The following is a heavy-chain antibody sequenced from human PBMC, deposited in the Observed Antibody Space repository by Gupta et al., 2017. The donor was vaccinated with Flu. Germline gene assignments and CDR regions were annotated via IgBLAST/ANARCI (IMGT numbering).Heavy chain of an antibody. V-gene: IGHV3-48*02. CDR3: VRDLNWAFVR. CDR2: IGSGGNT. D-gene: IGHD3-16*01. J-gene: IGHJ4*02. Sequence: EAQLVESGGGLVQPGGSLRLSCVMSGFTFSDSHMNWIRQAPGKGLEGISYIGSGGNTDYADAVRGRFTISRDNARDSFFLQMNSLRDEDTALYYWVRDLNWAFVRGGQGTTVTVSS. CDR1: GFTFSDSH.